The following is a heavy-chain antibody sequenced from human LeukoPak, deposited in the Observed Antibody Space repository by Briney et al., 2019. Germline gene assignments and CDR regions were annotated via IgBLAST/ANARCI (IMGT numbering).Heavy chain of an antibody. CDR1: GYTFTGYY. V-gene: IGHV1-2*06. Sequence: ASVKVSCKASGYTFTGYYMHWVRQAPGQGLEWMGRINPNSRGTNYAQKFQGRVTMTRDTSISTAYMELSRLRSDDTAVYYCARGRSLGYCSGGSCYLSYWGQGTLVTVSS. J-gene: IGHJ4*02. D-gene: IGHD2-15*01. CDR2: INPNSRGT. CDR3: ARGRSLGYCSGGSCYLSY.